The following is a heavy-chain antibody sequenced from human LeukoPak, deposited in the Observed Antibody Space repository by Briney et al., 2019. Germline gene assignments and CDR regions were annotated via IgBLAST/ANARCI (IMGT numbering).Heavy chain of an antibody. J-gene: IGHJ4*02. D-gene: IGHD2-15*01. V-gene: IGHV3-7*01. CDR2: GNPAGNDK. Sequence: EGSLRLSCAAPGFTFYTYWPWCVRQASGEGLEWVANGNPAGNDKYYTGSVEGRFTISRDNAKNSLSLQMNSLRAEDTAVYYCVRVQVVVQSAFDYCDYWGQGTLVTVSS. CDR1: GFTFYTYW. CDR3: VRVQVVVQSAFDYCDY.